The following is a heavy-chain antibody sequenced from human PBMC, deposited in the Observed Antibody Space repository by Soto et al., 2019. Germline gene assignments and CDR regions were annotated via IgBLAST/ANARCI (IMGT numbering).Heavy chain of an antibody. V-gene: IGHV3-23*01. CDR3: ARVAPEYSSTPRRFDF. CDR1: GFTFGIYA. Sequence: LRLSCVASGFTFGIYAMSWVRQAPGKGLEWVSSISGSGGSIYYAHSVKGRFTISRDKTKNTLDLQMNSLRAEDTAVYHCARVAPEYSSTPRRFDFWGQGTLVTVSS. CDR2: ISGSGGSI. D-gene: IGHD6-13*01. J-gene: IGHJ4*02.